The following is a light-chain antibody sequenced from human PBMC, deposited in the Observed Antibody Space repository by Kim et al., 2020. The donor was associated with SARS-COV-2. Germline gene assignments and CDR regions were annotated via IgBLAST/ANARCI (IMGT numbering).Light chain of an antibody. J-gene: IGKJ1*01. CDR2: DAS. V-gene: IGKV3-15*01. CDR3: QQYNNWRT. CDR1: QSVSIN. Sequence: EIVMTQSPATLSVSPGERATVSCRASQSVSINLAWFQQKPGQAPRLLIFDASGRATGVPARFSGSGSGTDFTLSISSLQSEDFAVYYCQQYNNWRTFGQGTKVDIK.